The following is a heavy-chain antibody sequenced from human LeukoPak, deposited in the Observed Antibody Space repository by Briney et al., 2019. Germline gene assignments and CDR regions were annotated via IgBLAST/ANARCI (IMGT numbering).Heavy chain of an antibody. J-gene: IGHJ6*02. CDR2: INHSGST. CDR1: GGSFSGYY. V-gene: IGHV4-34*01. D-gene: IGHD3-10*01. CDR3: ARDWLVRGVITTYYYYYYGMDV. Sequence: SETLSLTCAVYGGSFSGYYWSWIRQPPGKGLEWIGEINHSGSTNYNPSLKSRVTISVDTSKNQFSLKLSSVTAADTAVYYCARDWLVRGVITTYYYYYYGMDVWGQGTTVTVSS.